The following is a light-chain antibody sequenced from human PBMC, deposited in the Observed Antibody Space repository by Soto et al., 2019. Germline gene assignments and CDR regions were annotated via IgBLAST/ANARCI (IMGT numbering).Light chain of an antibody. J-gene: IGKJ4*02. V-gene: IGKV4-1*01. CDR3: QQYYSNALT. CDR1: QSVLYSSNNKNY. CDR2: WAS. Sequence: DIVMTQSPDSLAVSLGERATINCKSSQSVLYSSNNKNYLAWYQQKPGQPPTLLIYWASTRESGVPDRFSSSGSGTVFTLTISSLQAEDVAVYYCQQYYSNALTFGGGTKVEIK.